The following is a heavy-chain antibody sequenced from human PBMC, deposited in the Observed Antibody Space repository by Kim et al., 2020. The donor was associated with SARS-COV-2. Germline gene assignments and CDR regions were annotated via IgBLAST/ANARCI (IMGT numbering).Heavy chain of an antibody. CDR2: ISTSNGNT. Sequence: ASVKVSCKASGYTFTSYGVSWVRQAPGQGLEWMGWISTSNGNTIYAQKLHGRVTLTADTSTSTAYMELRSLISDDTAVYFCSGPSPGSRVAYDGWGQG. CDR3: SGPSPGSRVAYDG. V-gene: IGHV1-18*01. D-gene: IGHD2-2*01. J-gene: IGHJ3*01. CDR1: GYTFTSYG.